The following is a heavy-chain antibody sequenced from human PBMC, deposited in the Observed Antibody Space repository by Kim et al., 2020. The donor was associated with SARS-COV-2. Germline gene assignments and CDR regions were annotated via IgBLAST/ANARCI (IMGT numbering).Heavy chain of an antibody. CDR1: GGSFSGYY. D-gene: IGHD1-7*01. CDR2: INHSGST. Sequence: SETLSLTCAVYGGSFSGYYWSWIRQPPGKGLEWIGEINHSGSTNYNPSLKSRVTISVDTSKNQFSLKLSSVTAADTAVYYCARGPITGTTRYYYYYYGMDVWGQGTTVTVSS. CDR3: ARGPITGTTRYYYYYYGMDV. V-gene: IGHV4-34*01. J-gene: IGHJ6*02.